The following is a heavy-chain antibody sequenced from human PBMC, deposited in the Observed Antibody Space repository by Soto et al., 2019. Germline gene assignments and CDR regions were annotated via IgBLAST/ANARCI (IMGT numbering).Heavy chain of an antibody. V-gene: IGHV2-5*02. CDR3: AHVYDFWSGSYYYYMDV. CDR2: IYWDDDK. CDR1: GFSLSTSGVG. Sequence: SGPTLVNPTQTLTLTCTFSGFSLSTSGVGVGWIRQPPGKALEWLALIYWDDDKRYSPSLKSRLTITKDTSKNQVVLTMTNMDPVDTATYYFAHVYDFWSGSYYYYMDVWGKGTTVTVSS. J-gene: IGHJ6*03. D-gene: IGHD3-3*01.